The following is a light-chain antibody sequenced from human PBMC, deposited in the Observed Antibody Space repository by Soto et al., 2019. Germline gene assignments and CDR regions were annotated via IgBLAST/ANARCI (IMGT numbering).Light chain of an antibody. Sequence: IVFTQSPATLSLSPLERATLCFRASQSVIRYLAWYQQRPGQAPRLLIYDASYRATGIPARFSGSGSGTDFTLTISRLEPEDFAVYYCQQCGSSSWTFGHGTMVDIK. CDR1: QSVIRY. V-gene: IGKV3-11*01. CDR2: DAS. CDR3: QQCGSSSWT. J-gene: IGKJ1*01.